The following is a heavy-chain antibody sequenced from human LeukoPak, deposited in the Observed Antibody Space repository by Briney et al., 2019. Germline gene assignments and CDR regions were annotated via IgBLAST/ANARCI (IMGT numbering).Heavy chain of an antibody. CDR1: GGSISSYY. CDR3: AGVSPAVGAFDI. Sequence: SETLPLTCTVSGGSISSYYWSWIRQPPGKGLEWIGYFYYSGSSNYNPSLKSRVTISGDTSKNQFSLKLSSVTAADTAIYYCAGVSPAVGAFDIWGRGTMVTVSS. J-gene: IGHJ3*02. V-gene: IGHV4-59*01. CDR2: FYYSGSS. D-gene: IGHD6-13*01.